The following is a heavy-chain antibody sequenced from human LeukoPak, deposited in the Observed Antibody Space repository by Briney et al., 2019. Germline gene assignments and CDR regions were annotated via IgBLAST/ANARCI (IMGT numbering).Heavy chain of an antibody. Sequence: ASVRVSCKASGYSFGSYGIGWVRQAPGQGLEWMGWTSAYNGNTDYAQSLQGRLTMTTDTSTSTAHMDLRSLRSDDTAVYYCARASSGYNPRGWFDSWGQGTLVTVSS. V-gene: IGHV1-18*01. D-gene: IGHD3-22*01. CDR2: TSAYNGNT. CDR1: GYSFGSYG. J-gene: IGHJ5*01. CDR3: ARASSGYNPRGWFDS.